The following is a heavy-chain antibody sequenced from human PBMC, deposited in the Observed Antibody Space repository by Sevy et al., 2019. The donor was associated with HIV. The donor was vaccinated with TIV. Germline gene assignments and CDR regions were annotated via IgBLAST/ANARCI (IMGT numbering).Heavy chain of an antibody. CDR2: INTRGDT. CDR3: ARDIVIRGVFPTYYYHFYMDV. J-gene: IGHJ6*03. Sequence: SETLSLTCTVSGASNSNYYWSCIRQPAGKGLEWIGRINTRGDTHYNPSLKSRVTMSLDTSQKHFSLKLTSVIAADTAVYYCARDIVIRGVFPTYYYHFYMDVWGKGTAVTVSS. V-gene: IGHV4-4*07. D-gene: IGHD3-10*01. CDR1: GASNSNYY.